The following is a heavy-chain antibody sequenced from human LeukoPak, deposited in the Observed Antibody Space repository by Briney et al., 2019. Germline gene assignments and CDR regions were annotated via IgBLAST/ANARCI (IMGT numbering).Heavy chain of an antibody. V-gene: IGHV3-23*01. J-gene: IGHJ3*02. Sequence: VGALRVSCAAPGYFFRIDVMSWVRQPPGEGLGWVSGVSPNGETVYYADSVKGRFTISRNNSKNTLYLQMYSLRAEDTAVYYCAKAYGAFDIWGQGTMVTVSS. D-gene: IGHD3-10*01. CDR3: AKAYGAFDI. CDR2: VSPNGETV. CDR1: GYFFRIDV.